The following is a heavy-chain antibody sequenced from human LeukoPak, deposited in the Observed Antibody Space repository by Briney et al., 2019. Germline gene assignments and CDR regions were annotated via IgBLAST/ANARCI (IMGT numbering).Heavy chain of an antibody. CDR3: ARVGQQLTYDY. CDR1: GGTFSSYA. CDR2: IIPIFGTA. V-gene: IGHV1-69*05. J-gene: IGHJ4*02. D-gene: IGHD6-13*01. Sequence: ASVKVSCKASGGTFSSYAISWVRQAPGQGLEWMGGIIPIFGTANYAQKFQGRVTITTDESTSTAYMELSSLRSEDAAVYYCARVGQQLTYDYWGQGTLVTVSS.